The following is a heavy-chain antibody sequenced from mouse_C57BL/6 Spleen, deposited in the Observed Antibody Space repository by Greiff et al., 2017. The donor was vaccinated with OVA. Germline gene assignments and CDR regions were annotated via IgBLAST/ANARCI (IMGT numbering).Heavy chain of an antibody. Sequence: VQLQQSGAELVRPGASVTLSCKASGYTFTDYEMHWVKQTPVHGLEWIGAIDPETGGTAYNQKFKGKAILTADKSSSTAYMELRSLTSEDSAVYYCTRRGGLLRSDYWGQGTTLTVSS. CDR3: TRRGGLLRSDY. V-gene: IGHV1-15*01. CDR2: IDPETGGT. J-gene: IGHJ2*01. D-gene: IGHD1-1*01. CDR1: GYTFTDYE.